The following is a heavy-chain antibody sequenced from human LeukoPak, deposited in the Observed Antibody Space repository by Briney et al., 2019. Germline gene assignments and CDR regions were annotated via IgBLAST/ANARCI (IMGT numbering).Heavy chain of an antibody. V-gene: IGHV4-34*01. CDR3: ARPKPYCSSTSCSDY. CDR2: INHSGST. D-gene: IGHD2-2*01. CDR1: GGSCSGYY. J-gene: IGHJ4*02. Sequence: SETLSLTCAVYGGSCSGYYWSWIRQPPGKGLEWIGEINHSGSTNYNPSLKSRLTISVDTSKNQFSLKLSSVTAADTAVYYCARPKPYCSSTSCSDYWGQGTLVTVSS.